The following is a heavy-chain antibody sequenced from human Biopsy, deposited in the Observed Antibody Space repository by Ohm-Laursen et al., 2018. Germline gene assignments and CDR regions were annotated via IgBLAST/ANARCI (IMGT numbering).Heavy chain of an antibody. D-gene: IGHD3/OR15-3a*01. J-gene: IGHJ3*02. V-gene: IGHV4-4*07. CDR1: GDSISNDY. CDR2: IHTSGST. CDR3: ARGTGKYYVYDAFDI. Sequence: GTLSLTCAVSGDSISNDYWSWIRQSAGQGLEWIGRIHTSGSTNHNLSLKSRVTMSVDTSKNQFSLKLRSVTAADTAVYYCARGTGKYYVYDAFDIWGQGTMVTVSS.